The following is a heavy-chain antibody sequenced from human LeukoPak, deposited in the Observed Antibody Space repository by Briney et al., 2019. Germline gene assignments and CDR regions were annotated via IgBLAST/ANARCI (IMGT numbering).Heavy chain of an antibody. D-gene: IGHD6-19*01. J-gene: IGHJ4*02. CDR3: AKGMFGSGWYGDDY. CDR1: GFTFTSYA. V-gene: IGHV3-23*01. CDR2: ISGSGGST. Sequence: GGSLRLSCEASGFTFTSYAMSWVRQAPGKGLEWVSAISGSGGSTCYADSVKGRFTISTDNSMNTLCLQMNSLRAAGTAVYYCAKGMFGSGWYGDDYWGQGTLVTVSS.